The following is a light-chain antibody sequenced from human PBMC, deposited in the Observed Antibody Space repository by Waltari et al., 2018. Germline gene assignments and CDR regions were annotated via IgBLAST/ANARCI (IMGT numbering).Light chain of an antibody. V-gene: IGLV2-14*01. Sequence: QSALTQPASVSGSPGQSVTIFCAGTSNDVGGYNSVSWYQEHPGQAPRVIIYDVSDRPSGASDRFSGSKTGNTASLTISGLQAEDAADYYCSSQSSNDVVLFGGGTKLTVL. CDR3: SSQSSNDVVL. CDR1: SNDVGGYNS. J-gene: IGLJ2*01. CDR2: DVS.